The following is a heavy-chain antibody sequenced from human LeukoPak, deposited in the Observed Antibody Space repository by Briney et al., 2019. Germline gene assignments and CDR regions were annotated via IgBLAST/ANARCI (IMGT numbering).Heavy chain of an antibody. D-gene: IGHD6-19*01. Sequence: PSETLSLTCTVSGASVSSGGHYWTWIRQHPEKGLEWIGYINYNWKTYYNPSLKSRVVISLDASKNQFSPNLSSVTAADTAIYYCATLYTSGWFVDYWGQGILVTVSS. CDR1: GASVSSGGHY. CDR3: ATLYTSGWFVDY. V-gene: IGHV4-31*03. CDR2: INYNWKT. J-gene: IGHJ4*02.